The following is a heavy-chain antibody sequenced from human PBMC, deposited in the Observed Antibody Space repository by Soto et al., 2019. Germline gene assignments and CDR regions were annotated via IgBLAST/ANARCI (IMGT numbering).Heavy chain of an antibody. Sequence: GASVKVSCKASGYTFTSYGISWVRQAPGQGLEWMGWISAYNGNTNYAQKLQGRVTMTTDTSTSTAYMELRSLRSDDTAVYYCARSGHTIFGVAHHYGMDVWGQGTTVTGSS. D-gene: IGHD3-3*01. CDR2: ISAYNGNT. V-gene: IGHV1-18*01. CDR1: GYTFTSYG. J-gene: IGHJ6*02. CDR3: ARSGHTIFGVAHHYGMDV.